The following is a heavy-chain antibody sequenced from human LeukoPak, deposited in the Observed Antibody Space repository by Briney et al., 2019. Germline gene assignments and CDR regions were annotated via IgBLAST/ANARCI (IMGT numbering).Heavy chain of an antibody. CDR1: GYTFTSYA. CDR3: ARSDRLVVVVITAADAFDI. CDR2: INTNTGNP. V-gene: IGHV7-4-1*02. J-gene: IGHJ3*02. Sequence: ASVKVSCKASGYTFTSYAMNWVRQAPGQGLEWMGWINTNTGNPTYAQGFTGRFVFSLDTSVSTAYLQISSLKAEDTAVYYCARSDRLVVVVITAADAFDIWGQGTMVTVSS. D-gene: IGHD3-22*01.